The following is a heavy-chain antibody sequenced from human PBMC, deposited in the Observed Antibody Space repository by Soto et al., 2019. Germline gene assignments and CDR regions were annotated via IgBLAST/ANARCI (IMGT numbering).Heavy chain of an antibody. Sequence: QVQLVQSGAEVKKPGASVKVSCKASGYTFTNYGFSWVRQAPGQGLEWMGWISGYNGNTNYAERLTGXVXRTTDTSTSTAYMELKSLRYDDTAVYYCAREGQLGYWGQGTPVTVSS. CDR3: AREGQLGY. CDR1: GYTFTNYG. V-gene: IGHV1-18*01. D-gene: IGHD6-6*01. J-gene: IGHJ4*02. CDR2: ISGYNGNT.